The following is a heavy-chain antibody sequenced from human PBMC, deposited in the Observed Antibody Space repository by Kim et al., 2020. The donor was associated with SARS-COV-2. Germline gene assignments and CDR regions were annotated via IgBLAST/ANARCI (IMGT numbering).Heavy chain of an antibody. Sequence: YGQSFQGQVTISADKSISTAYLQWSSLKASDTAMYYCARPSVLGGGAFDIWGQGTMVTVSS. J-gene: IGHJ3*02. V-gene: IGHV5-51*01. CDR3: ARPSVLGGGAFDI. D-gene: IGHD3-10*01.